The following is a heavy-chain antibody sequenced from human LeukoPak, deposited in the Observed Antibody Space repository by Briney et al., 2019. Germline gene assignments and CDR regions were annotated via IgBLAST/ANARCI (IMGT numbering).Heavy chain of an antibody. J-gene: IGHJ6*03. V-gene: IGHV4-4*07. Sequence: PSETLSLTCTVSGGSISNDYWSWIRQSAGKGLEWIGRIYASGSTNYNPSLKSRVTMSLDTSKNQFSLKLSSVTAADTAVYYCARQVAASSRYYMDVWGKGTTVTVSS. CDR3: ARQVAASSRYYMDV. CDR1: GGSISNDY. CDR2: IYASGST. D-gene: IGHD2-15*01.